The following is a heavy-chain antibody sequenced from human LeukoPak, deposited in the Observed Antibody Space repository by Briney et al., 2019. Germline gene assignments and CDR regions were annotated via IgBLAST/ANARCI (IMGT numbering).Heavy chain of an antibody. D-gene: IGHD2-15*01. CDR2: ISWDGGST. J-gene: IGHJ4*02. CDR1: GFTFDDYA. Sequence: GGSLRLSCAASGFTFDDYAMHWVRQAPGKGLEWVSLISWDGGSTYYADSVKGRFTISRDNSKNSLYLQMNSLRAEDTALYYCAKDYGCSGGSCYAGYFDYWGQGTLVTVSS. CDR3: AKDYGCSGGSCYAGYFDY. V-gene: IGHV3-43D*03.